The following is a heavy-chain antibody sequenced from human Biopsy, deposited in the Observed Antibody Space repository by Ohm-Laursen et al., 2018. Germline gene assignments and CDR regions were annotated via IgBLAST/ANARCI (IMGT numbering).Heavy chain of an antibody. CDR1: GGSISSFY. CDR2: ISDSGST. CDR3: ARRGSGGRSFDH. Sequence: TLSLTWAVSGGSISSFYWTWIRQPPGKGPEWIGDISDSGSTNYKPSLKSRVIISVDTSTNQFSLNLSSVTAADTAVYYCARRGSGGRSFDHWGQGTLVTVSS. V-gene: IGHV4-59*08. J-gene: IGHJ4*02. D-gene: IGHD2-15*01.